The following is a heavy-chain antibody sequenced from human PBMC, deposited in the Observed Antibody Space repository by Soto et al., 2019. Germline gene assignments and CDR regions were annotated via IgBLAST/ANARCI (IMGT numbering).Heavy chain of an antibody. V-gene: IGHV3-33*01. CDR2: IWNDGSNK. Sequence: QVQLVESGGGVVQPGKSLRRSCEASGFDVSRSGMHWVRHAPGKGLEWVAVIWNDGSNKYYGDSVKGRFTISRDNSKSTMYLRMNSLIGEDTAVYYCGRDYQMFDLYFENWGQGTLVTVSS. J-gene: IGHJ4*02. D-gene: IGHD3-10*02. CDR3: GRDYQMFDLYFEN. CDR1: GFDVSRSG.